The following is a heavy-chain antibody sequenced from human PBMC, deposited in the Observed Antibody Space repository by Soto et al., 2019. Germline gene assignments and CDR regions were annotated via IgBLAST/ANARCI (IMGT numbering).Heavy chain of an antibody. CDR1: GFTFSSYW. CDR3: GRAPGGTGIVDY. V-gene: IGHV3-74*01. CDR2: INSEGTTT. Sequence: EVQLVESGGTLVQRGGSLRLSCAASGFTFSSYWMQWVRQAPGKGLVWVSRINSEGTTTTYADSVKGQFTISRDNAKNTLFLQMNSLRAEDTAVYYCGRAPGGTGIVDYWGQGTLVNVSS. J-gene: IGHJ4*02. D-gene: IGHD7-27*01.